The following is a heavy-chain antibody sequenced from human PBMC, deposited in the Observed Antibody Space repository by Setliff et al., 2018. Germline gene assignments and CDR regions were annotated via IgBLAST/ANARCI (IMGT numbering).Heavy chain of an antibody. CDR3: AREQFVGDY. J-gene: IGHJ4*02. D-gene: IGHD3-10*01. CDR1: GFTFNNYW. Sequence: QAGGSLRLSCEAFGFTFNNYWMSWVRQAPGKGLEWVANIMQDGGAQYYLDSVKGRFTVSRDNSNNTLYLHMSSLRAEDTAVYFCAREQFVGDYWGQGTLVTVSS. CDR2: IMQDGGAQ. V-gene: IGHV3-7*03.